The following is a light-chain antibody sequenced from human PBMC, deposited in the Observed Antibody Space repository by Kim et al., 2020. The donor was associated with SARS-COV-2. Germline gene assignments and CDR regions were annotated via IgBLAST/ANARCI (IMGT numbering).Light chain of an antibody. CDR3: QKYNSAPHT. V-gene: IGKV1-27*01. CDR2: AAS. CDR1: QGISNY. J-gene: IGKJ4*01. Sequence: ASVGDRVTITCRTSQGISNYLAWYQQKPGKVPKLLIYAASTLHSGVPSRFSGSGSGTDFTLTICSLQPEDVATYYCQKYNSAPHTFGGGTKVDIK.